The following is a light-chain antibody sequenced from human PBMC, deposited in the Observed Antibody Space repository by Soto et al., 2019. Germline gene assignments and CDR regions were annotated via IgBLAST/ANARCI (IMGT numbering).Light chain of an antibody. CDR2: DAS. CDR1: QDISNY. J-gene: IGKJ4*01. CDR3: QQYDNLP. Sequence: DIQMTQSPSSQSASVGDRVTITCQASQDISNYLNWYQQKPGKAPKLLIYDASNLETGVPSRFSGSVSGTDFTFTISSLHPEDIATYYCQQYDNLPFGGGTKVDIK. V-gene: IGKV1-33*01.